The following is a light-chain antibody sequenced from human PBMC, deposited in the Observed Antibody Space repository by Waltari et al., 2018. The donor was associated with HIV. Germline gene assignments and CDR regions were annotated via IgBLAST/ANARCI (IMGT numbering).Light chain of an antibody. CDR2: TNN. V-gene: IGLV1-47*01. J-gene: IGLJ1*01. CDR3: AAWNDRLSGYV. CDR1: SSNIGRNY. Sequence: QSVLTQPPSASGTPGQRVTISCSGSSSNIGRNYVYWYQQLPGTAPKLLMYTNNQRPSGVPDRFSGSQSGTSASLAISGLRSEDEADYYCAAWNDRLSGYVFGTGTKVTV.